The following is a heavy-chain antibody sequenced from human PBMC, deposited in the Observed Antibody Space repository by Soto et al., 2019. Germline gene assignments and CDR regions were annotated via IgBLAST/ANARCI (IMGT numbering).Heavy chain of an antibody. V-gene: IGHV1-46*01. CDR2: INPSGGST. Sequence: ASVKVSCKASGYTFTSYYMHWVRQAPGQGLEWMGIINPSGGSTSYAQKLQGRVTMTRDTSTSSVYMELSSLRSEDTAVYFCARDLNTYYYGSGSYYYYYYGMDVWGQGTTVTVSS. CDR3: ARDLNTYYYGSGSYYYYYYGMDV. J-gene: IGHJ6*02. D-gene: IGHD3-10*01. CDR1: GYTFTSYY.